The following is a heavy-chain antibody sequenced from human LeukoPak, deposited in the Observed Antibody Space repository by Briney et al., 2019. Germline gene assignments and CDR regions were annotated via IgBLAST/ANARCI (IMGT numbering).Heavy chain of an antibody. CDR1: GGSISSGSYY. CDR3: ARGTTTIENY. Sequence: SETLSLTCTVSGGSISSGSYYWSWIRQPAGKGLEWIGRIYTSGSTNYNPSLKSRVTISVDTSKNQFSLKLSSVTAADTAVYYCARGTTTIENYWGQGTLVTVSS. J-gene: IGHJ4*02. V-gene: IGHV4-61*02. D-gene: IGHD4-17*01. CDR2: IYTSGST.